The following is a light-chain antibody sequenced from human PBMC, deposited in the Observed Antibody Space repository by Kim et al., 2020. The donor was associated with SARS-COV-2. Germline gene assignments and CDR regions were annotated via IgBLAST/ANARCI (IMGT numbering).Light chain of an antibody. CDR2: GKN. Sequence: VALGQTVRITCQGDSLRSYYATWYQQKPGQAPIVVIYGKNNRPSGIPDRFSGSSSGNTASLTITGTQAGDEADYYCNSRSSNDNVVFGGGTQLTVL. V-gene: IGLV3-19*01. J-gene: IGLJ2*01. CDR1: SLRSYY. CDR3: NSRSSNDNVV.